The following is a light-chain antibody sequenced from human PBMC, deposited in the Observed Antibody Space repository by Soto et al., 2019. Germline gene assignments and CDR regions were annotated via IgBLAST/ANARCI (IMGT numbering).Light chain of an antibody. CDR3: QQYSSYSPT. J-gene: IGKJ1*01. CDR2: KAS. V-gene: IGKV1-5*03. CDR1: QTIHSW. Sequence: DIQMTQSPSTLSASVGDRVTITCRASQTIHSWLAWYQQKPGRAPKLLIYKASGLESGVPSRFSGSGSGTEFTLTISSLQPDDFATYYCQQYSSYSPTFGQGTKVDIK.